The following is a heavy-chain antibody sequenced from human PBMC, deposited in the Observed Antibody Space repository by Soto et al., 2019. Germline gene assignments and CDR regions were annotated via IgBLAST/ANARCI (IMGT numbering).Heavy chain of an antibody. V-gene: IGHV3-33*01. CDR1: GFTFSRHG. Sequence: QVQLVESGGGVVQPGTSLRLSCAASGFTFSRHGMHWVRQTPGKGLEWVAVILNDASGHWYADSVTGRFTISRDNFENTLYLQMTGLRLEDTAMYYCARDDDYPYNGFDYWGQGTLVTVSS. CDR2: ILNDASGH. D-gene: IGHD4-17*01. J-gene: IGHJ4*02. CDR3: ARDDDYPYNGFDY.